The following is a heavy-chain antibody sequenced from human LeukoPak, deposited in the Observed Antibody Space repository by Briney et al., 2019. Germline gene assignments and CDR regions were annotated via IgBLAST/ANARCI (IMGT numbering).Heavy chain of an antibody. V-gene: IGHV3-21*01. CDR2: ISSSSSYI. D-gene: IGHD3-3*01. CDR1: GFTFSSYS. CDR3: TRAANFRSFDL. Sequence: GGSLRLSCAASGFTFSSYSMNWVRQAPGKGLEWVSSISSSSSYIYYADSVKGRFTISRDNAKKSLFLQMNSLRVEDTAVYYCTRAANFRSFDLWGQGTMVTVSS. J-gene: IGHJ3*01.